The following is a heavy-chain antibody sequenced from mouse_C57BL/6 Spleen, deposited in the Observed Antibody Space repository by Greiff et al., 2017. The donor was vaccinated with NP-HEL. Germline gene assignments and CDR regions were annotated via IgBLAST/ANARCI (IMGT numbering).Heavy chain of an antibody. Sequence: QVQLQQSGPELVKPGASVKLSCKASGYAFSSSWMNWVKQRPGKGLEWIGRIFPGDGDTNYNGKFKGTATLTADKSSSTADMQLSRLTTEDAAVYVCARWDGGYYEGYFDYWGQGTTLTVSS. J-gene: IGHJ2*01. D-gene: IGHD2-3*01. CDR3: ARWDGGYYEGYFDY. CDR2: IFPGDGDT. V-gene: IGHV1-82*01. CDR1: GYAFSSSW.